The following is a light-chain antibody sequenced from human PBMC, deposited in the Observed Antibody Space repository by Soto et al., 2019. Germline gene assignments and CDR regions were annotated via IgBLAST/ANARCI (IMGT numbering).Light chain of an antibody. CDR2: AVS. J-gene: IGLJ1*01. CDR3: ISYTDRQSYL. V-gene: IGLV2-14*03. Sequence: SVLTQPASGSGTTGQSITSSCSGTRSDSGSYDHVAWYQQLPGKSPKLIIYAVSDRPSGVSDRFSGSKSGISASLPISRLQTEDEADYSCISYTDRQSYLFGTGTKVTVL. CDR1: RSDSGSYDH.